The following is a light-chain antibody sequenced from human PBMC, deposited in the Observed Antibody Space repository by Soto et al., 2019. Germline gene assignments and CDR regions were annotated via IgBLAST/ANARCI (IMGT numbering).Light chain of an antibody. CDR2: DVS. CDR3: CSYAGSYTFYV. J-gene: IGLJ1*01. CDR1: SSDVGGYNY. Sequence: QSALTQPRSVSGSPGQSVTISCTGTSSDVGGYNYVSWYQQHPGKAPKLMIYDVSKRPSGVPDRFSGSKSGNTASLTISGLQAEDEADYYCCSYAGSYTFYVWGTGTKLTVL. V-gene: IGLV2-11*01.